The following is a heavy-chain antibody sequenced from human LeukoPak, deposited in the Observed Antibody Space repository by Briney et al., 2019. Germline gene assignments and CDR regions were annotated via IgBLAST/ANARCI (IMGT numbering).Heavy chain of an antibody. CDR1: GYTFTSYA. V-gene: IGHV1-3*01. CDR2: INAGNGNT. CDR3: AKAPDGYNLGGFDY. Sequence: ASVTVSFTASGYTFTSYAMHWVRQAPGQRLEWMGWINAGNGNTKYSQKFQGRVTITRDTSASTAYMELSSLRSEDTAVYYCAKAPDGYNLGGFDYWGQGTLVTVSS. D-gene: IGHD5-24*01. J-gene: IGHJ4*02.